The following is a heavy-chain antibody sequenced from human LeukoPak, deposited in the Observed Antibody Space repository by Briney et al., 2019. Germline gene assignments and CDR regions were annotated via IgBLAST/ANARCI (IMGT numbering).Heavy chain of an antibody. D-gene: IGHD3-3*01. CDR3: ATGSTIFGVVTNFDY. Sequence: GASVKVSCKASGGTFSSYAISWVRQAPGQGLEWMGGIIPIFGTANYAQKFQGRVTMTEDTSTDTAYMELSSLRSEDTAVYYCATGSTIFGVVTNFDYWGQGTLVTVSS. V-gene: IGHV1-69*06. CDR2: IIPIFGTA. J-gene: IGHJ4*02. CDR1: GGTFSSYA.